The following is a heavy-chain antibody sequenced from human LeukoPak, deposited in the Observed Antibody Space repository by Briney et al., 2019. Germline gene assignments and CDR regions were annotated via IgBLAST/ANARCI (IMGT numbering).Heavy chain of an antibody. CDR1: GFTFSSYG. Sequence: GGSLRLSCAASGFTFSSYGMHWVRQAPGKGLEWVAVISYDGSNKYYADSVKGRFTISRDNPKNTLYLQMNSLRAEDTAVYYCAKVDDYGDYVNYWGQGTLVTVSS. CDR3: AKVDDYGDYVNY. V-gene: IGHV3-30*18. D-gene: IGHD4-17*01. J-gene: IGHJ4*02. CDR2: ISYDGSNK.